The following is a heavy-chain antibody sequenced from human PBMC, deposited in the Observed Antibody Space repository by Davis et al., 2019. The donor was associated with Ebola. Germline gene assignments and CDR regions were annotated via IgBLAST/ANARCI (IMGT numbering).Heavy chain of an antibody. CDR2: ITGSGSLT. CDR3: ARDPRYSNYFVGMDV. V-gene: IGHV3-23*01. CDR1: GFTFSSYS. Sequence: GESLKISCAASGFTFSSYSMSWVRQTPGKGLEWVSAITGSGSLTGYADSVKGRFTISRDNSKNTLYLQMNSLRAEDTAVYYCARDPRYSNYFVGMDVWGQGTTVTVSS. J-gene: IGHJ6*02. D-gene: IGHD4-11*01.